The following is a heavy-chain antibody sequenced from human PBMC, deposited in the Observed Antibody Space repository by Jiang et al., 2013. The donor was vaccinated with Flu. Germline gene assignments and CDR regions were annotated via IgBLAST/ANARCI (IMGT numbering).Heavy chain of an antibody. J-gene: IGHJ4*02. D-gene: IGHD6-19*01. V-gene: IGHV1-46*01. Sequence: SGAEVKKPGASVKVSCKASGYTFISYYIEWVRQAPGQGFEWMGIISPSTGTTTYTQKFQGRVTMTRDTSTNTVYMELSSLRSDDTAVYFCARDLGTTAVTGLDYWGQGTLVTVSS. CDR2: ISPSTGTT. CDR1: GYTFISYY. CDR3: ARDLGTTAVTGLDY.